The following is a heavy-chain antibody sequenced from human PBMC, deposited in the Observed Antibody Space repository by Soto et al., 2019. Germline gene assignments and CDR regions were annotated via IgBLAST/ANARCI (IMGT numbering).Heavy chain of an antibody. D-gene: IGHD1-1*01. J-gene: IGHJ6*02. V-gene: IGHV4-61*01. CDR2: IYYSGST. CDR3: ARGIEHWYKVRYYYGMDV. CDR1: GGSVSSGSYY. Sequence: QVQLQESGPGLVKPSETLSLTCTVSGGSVSSGSYYWSWIRQPPGKGLEWIGYIYYSGSTNYNPSLKRRVSISIVPSQNQFSLKLSSVTAADTAVYYRARGIEHWYKVRYYYGMDVSGQGTTVTVSS.